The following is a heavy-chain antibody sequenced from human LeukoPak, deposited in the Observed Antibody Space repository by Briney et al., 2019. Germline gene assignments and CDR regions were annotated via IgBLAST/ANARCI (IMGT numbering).Heavy chain of an antibody. CDR1: GFTFSSYA. D-gene: IGHD2/OR15-2a*01. V-gene: IGHV3-30*04. Sequence: PGGSLRLSCAASGFTFSSYAMHWVRQAPGKGLEWVAVISYDGSNKYYADSVKGRFTISRDNAKNSLYLQMNSLRAEDTAVYYCARGPTRANSSDYWGQGTLVTVSS. J-gene: IGHJ4*02. CDR2: ISYDGSNK. CDR3: ARGPTRANSSDY.